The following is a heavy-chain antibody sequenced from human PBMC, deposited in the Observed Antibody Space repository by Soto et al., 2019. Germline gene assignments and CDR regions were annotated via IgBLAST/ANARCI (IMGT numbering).Heavy chain of an antibody. CDR3: ARLPNKSPQN. J-gene: IGHJ1*01. V-gene: IGHV3-74*01. CDR2: ISNDGSS. Sequence: EVQLVESGGGLVQPGGSLRLSCVASGFTFSSYWMHWVRQAPGKGLVWVSRISNDGSSIYADPVKGRFTSSRDNAKNTLYLQMNSLRAEDTAVYYCARLPNKSPQNWGQGTLVIVSP. CDR1: GFTFSSYW.